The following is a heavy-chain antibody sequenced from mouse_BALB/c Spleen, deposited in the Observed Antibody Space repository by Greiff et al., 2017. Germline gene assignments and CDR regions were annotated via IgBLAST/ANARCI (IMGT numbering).Heavy chain of an antibody. CDR1: GFAFSSYD. CDR3: ARHRDYYGYYFDY. Sequence: EVKLMESGGGLVKPGGSLKLSCAASGFAFSSYDMSWVRQTPEKRLEWVAYISSGGGSTYYPDTVKGRFTISRDNAKNTLYLQMSSLKSEDTAMYYCARHRDYYGYYFDYWGQGTTLTVSS. J-gene: IGHJ2*01. D-gene: IGHD1-2*01. CDR2: ISSGGGST. V-gene: IGHV5-12-1*01.